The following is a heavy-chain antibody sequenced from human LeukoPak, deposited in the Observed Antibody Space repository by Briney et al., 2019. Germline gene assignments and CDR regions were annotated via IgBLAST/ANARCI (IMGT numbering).Heavy chain of an antibody. CDR3: ARGSYYYDSSGLSSALDY. J-gene: IGHJ4*02. CDR1: GYTFTSYA. CDR2: INAGNGNT. Sequence: ASVKVSCKASGYTFTSYAMHWVRQAPGQRLEWMGWINAGNGNTKYSQKFQGRVTMTRNTSISTAYMELSSLRSEDTAVYYCARGSYYYDSSGLSSALDYWGQGTLVTVSS. D-gene: IGHD3-22*01. V-gene: IGHV1-3*01.